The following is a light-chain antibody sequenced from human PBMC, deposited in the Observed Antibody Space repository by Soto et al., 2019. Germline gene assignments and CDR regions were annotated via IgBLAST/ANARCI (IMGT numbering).Light chain of an antibody. Sequence: EIVLTQSPGTLSLSPGERATLSCRASQSVSSSYLAWYQQKPGQAPRLLIYGASSRATGIPDRFSGSGSGTDFTLTISRLESEDFAVYYSQQYGSSPQLSFGGGTKVEIK. V-gene: IGKV3-20*01. J-gene: IGKJ4*01. CDR1: QSVSSSY. CDR2: GAS. CDR3: QQYGSSPQLS.